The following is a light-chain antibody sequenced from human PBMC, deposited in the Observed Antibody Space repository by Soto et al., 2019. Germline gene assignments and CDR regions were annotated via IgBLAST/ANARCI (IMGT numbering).Light chain of an antibody. CDR2: GAS. Sequence: EIVLTQSPATLSLSPWDRATLSCRASQNVYNYLAWYQQKPGQAPRLLIDGASSRAAGIPDRFSGSGSGTDFTLTISRLEPEDLAVYYCQQYDYLVTFGQGTKVDIK. V-gene: IGKV3-20*01. CDR1: QNVYNY. J-gene: IGKJ1*01. CDR3: QQYDYLVT.